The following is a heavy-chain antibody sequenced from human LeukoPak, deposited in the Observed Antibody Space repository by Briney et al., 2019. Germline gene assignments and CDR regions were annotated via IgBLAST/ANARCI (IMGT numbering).Heavy chain of an antibody. D-gene: IGHD5-12*01. CDR1: GFIFDDXX. V-gene: IGHV3-43*01. J-gene: IGHJ4*02. CDR2: XXXXXXST. CDR3: AKGDVDSPMNFYH. Sequence: PGGSLXLSXAASGFIFDDXXXXXXXQVXGKGLXXXXLXXXXXXSTXYADSVXXXXXXSRDNSKNSLYLQMDSLTTXDXXFYYCAKGDVDSPMNFYHWGQGTLVTVSS.